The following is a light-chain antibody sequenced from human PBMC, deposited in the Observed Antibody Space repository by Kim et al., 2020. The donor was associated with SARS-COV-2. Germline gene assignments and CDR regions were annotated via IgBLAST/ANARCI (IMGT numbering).Light chain of an antibody. CDR3: QQYGRSPLT. Sequence: LSPGERATLSCRASQRVSSSFLAWYQQKPGKAPRLLMYGASSRATGIPDRFSGSGSGTDFTLTIIRLEPEDFAVYYCQQYGRSPLTFGGGTKVEI. CDR2: GAS. J-gene: IGKJ4*01. V-gene: IGKV3-20*01. CDR1: QRVSSSF.